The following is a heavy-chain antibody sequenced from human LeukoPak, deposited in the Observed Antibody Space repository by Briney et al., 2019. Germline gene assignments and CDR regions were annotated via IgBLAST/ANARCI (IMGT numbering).Heavy chain of an antibody. CDR3: ARNLDCSSTSCYSWFDP. V-gene: IGHV1-18*01. CDR1: GYTFTSYD. CDR2: ISAYNGNT. J-gene: IGHJ5*02. Sequence: GASVKVSCKASGYTFTSYDINWVRQAPGQGLEWMGWISAYNGNTNYAQKLQGRVTMTTDTSTSTAYMELRSLRSDDTAVYYCARNLDCSSTSCYSWFDPWGQGTLVTVSS. D-gene: IGHD2-2*02.